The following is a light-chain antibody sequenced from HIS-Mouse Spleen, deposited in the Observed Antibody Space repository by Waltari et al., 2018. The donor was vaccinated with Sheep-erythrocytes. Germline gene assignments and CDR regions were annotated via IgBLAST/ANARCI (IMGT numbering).Light chain of an antibody. CDR3: CSYAGSSTPWV. J-gene: IGLJ3*02. V-gene: IGLV2-23*01. Sequence: QSALTQPASVSGSPGQSITISCTGTSSDVGSVYLFPWYQQHPGKAPKLMIYEGSKRPSGVSNRFSGSKSGNTASLTISGLQAEDEADYYCCSYAGSSTPWVFGGGTKLTVL. CDR2: EGS. CDR1: SSDVGSVYL.